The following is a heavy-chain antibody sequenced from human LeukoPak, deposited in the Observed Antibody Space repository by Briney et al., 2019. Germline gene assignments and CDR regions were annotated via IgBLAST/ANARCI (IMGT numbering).Heavy chain of an antibody. D-gene: IGHD3-9*01. CDR2: ISAYNGNT. CDR3: ARADYDILTGSRQIDY. Sequence: ASVKVSCKASGYTFTSYGISWVRQAPGQGLEWMGWISAYNGNTNYAQKPQGRVTMTTDTSTSTAYMELRSLRSDDTAVYYCARADYDILTGSRQIDYWGQGTLVTVSS. V-gene: IGHV1-18*01. CDR1: GYTFTSYG. J-gene: IGHJ4*02.